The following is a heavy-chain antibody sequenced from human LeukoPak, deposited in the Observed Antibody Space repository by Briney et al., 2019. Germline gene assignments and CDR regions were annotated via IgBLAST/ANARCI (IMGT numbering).Heavy chain of an antibody. J-gene: IGHJ4*02. D-gene: IGHD3-22*01. CDR3: ARDVYYYDSGGFYS. CDR2: IKKDGSEK. CDR1: GFTFSSYW. Sequence: PGGSLRLSCAASGFTFSSYWMSWVRQAPGKGREWVANIKKDGSEKYYVDSVKGRFTISRDNAKNSLYLQMNSLRAEDTAVYYCARDVYYYDSGGFYSWGPGTLVTVSS. V-gene: IGHV3-7*01.